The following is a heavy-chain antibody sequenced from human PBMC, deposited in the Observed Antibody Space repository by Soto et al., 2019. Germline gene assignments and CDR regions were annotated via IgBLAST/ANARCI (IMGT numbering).Heavy chain of an antibody. CDR2: IKQDGSEK. V-gene: IGHV3-7*04. CDR1: GFTFSSYW. Sequence: EVQLVESGGGLVQPGGSLRLSCAASGFTFSSYWMSWVRQAPGKGLEWVANIKQDGSEKYYVDSVKGRFTISRDNAKNSLYLQMNSLRAEDTAVYYCARVLLERLDNEWGWYYSYYYMDVWGKGTTVTVSS. J-gene: IGHJ6*03. D-gene: IGHD1-1*01. CDR3: ARVLLERLDNEWGWYYSYYYMDV.